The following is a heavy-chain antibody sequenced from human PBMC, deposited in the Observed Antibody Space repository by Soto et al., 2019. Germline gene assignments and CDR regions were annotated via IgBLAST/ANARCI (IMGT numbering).Heavy chain of an antibody. CDR3: ARRGLGYQLPSGYYYGMDV. D-gene: IGHD2-2*01. J-gene: IGHJ6*02. Sequence: SETLSLTCTVSGGSISSSSYYWGWIRQPPGKGLEWIGSIYYSGSTYYNPSLKSRVTISVDTSKNQFSLKLSSVTAADTAVYYCARRGLGYQLPSGYYYGMDVWGQGTTVTVSS. CDR2: IYYSGST. V-gene: IGHV4-39*01. CDR1: GGSISSSSYY.